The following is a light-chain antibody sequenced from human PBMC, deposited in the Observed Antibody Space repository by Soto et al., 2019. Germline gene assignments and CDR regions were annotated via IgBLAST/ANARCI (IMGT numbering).Light chain of an antibody. J-gene: IGLJ1*01. CDR2: DTS. Sequence: QTVVTQEPSLTVSPGGTVTLTCGSSTGDVTSGHYPYWFQQKPGQAPRTLISDTSNKHSWTPARFSGSLLGGKAALTLSGAQPEDEADYCFLLSYTGARLFGTGTKLTVL. V-gene: IGLV7-46*01. CDR1: TGDVTSGHY. CDR3: LLSYTGARL.